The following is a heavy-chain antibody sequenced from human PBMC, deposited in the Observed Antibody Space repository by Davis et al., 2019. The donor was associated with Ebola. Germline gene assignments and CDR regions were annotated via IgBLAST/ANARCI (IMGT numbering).Heavy chain of an antibody. V-gene: IGHV4-59*01. CDR3: AREDASSTSADY. J-gene: IGHJ4*02. CDR2: IYSSGIT. D-gene: IGHD2-15*01. CDR1: DGSIKNNY. Sequence: SETLSLTCTVSDGSIKNNYFSWIRQSPGMGLEWIGYIYSSGITNYNPSLKRRVTISIDTSKNQLSLKLSSVTAADTAVYYCAREDASSTSADYWGQGILVTVSA.